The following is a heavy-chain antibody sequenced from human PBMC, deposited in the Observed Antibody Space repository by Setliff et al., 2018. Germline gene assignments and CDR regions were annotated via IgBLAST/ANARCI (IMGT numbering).Heavy chain of an antibody. CDR3: ARDQKGVVPAAMKAFDS. V-gene: IGHV4-59*01. J-gene: IGHJ3*02. CDR1: GGSFSSYY. D-gene: IGHD2-2*01. Sequence: PSETLSLTCAVYGGSFSSYYWSWIRQPPGKGLEWIGYIYYSGSTNYNPSLKSRVTISVDTSKNQFSLKLSSVTAADTAVYYCARDQKGVVPAAMKAFDSWGQGTMVTVSS. CDR2: IYYSGST.